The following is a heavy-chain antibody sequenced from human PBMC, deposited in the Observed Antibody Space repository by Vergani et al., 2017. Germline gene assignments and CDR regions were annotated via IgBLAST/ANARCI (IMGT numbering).Heavy chain of an antibody. CDR3: AKGDYGDYGGVY. J-gene: IGHJ4*02. D-gene: IGHD4-17*01. Sequence: EVQLVESGGGLVKPGGSLRLSCAASGFTFSSYSMNWVRQAPGKGLEWVSSISSSSSYTYYADSVKGRFTISRDNAKNSLYLQMNSLRAEDTAVYYCAKGDYGDYGGVYWGQGTLVTVSS. CDR2: ISSSSSYT. CDR1: GFTFSSYS. V-gene: IGHV3-21*01.